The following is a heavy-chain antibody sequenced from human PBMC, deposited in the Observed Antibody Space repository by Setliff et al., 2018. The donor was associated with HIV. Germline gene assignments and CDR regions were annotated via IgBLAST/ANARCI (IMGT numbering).Heavy chain of an antibody. D-gene: IGHD3-16*01. Sequence: SETLSLTCAVSGYSISDGYYWGWIQQPPGKGPEWIGSIHNSGSAHFNQSLKSRVAMSVDTSENQFSLPLSSVTAADTAVYYCASPLSLLVWYDAFDIWGQGTMVTVSS. V-gene: IGHV4-38-2*01. CDR1: GYSISDGYY. CDR2: IHNSGSA. J-gene: IGHJ3*02. CDR3: ASPLSLLVWYDAFDI.